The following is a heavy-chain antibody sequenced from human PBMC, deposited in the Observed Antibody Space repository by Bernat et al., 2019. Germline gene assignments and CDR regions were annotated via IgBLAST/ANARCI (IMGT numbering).Heavy chain of an antibody. CDR2: INHSGST. J-gene: IGHJ2*01. Sequence: QVQLQQWGAGLLKPSETLSLTCAVYGGSFSGYYWSWIRQPPGKGLEWIGEINHSGSTNYNPSLKSRVTISVDTSKNQFSLKLSSVTAADTAVYYCARKATWYFDLWGRGTRVTVSS. CDR3: ARKATWYFDL. CDR1: GGSFSGYY. V-gene: IGHV4-34*01.